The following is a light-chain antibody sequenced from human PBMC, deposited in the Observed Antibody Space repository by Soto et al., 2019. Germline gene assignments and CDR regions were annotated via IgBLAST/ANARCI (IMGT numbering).Light chain of an antibody. V-gene: IGKV1-5*01. CDR1: QSISRW. CDR3: QHYNSYSMYT. Sequence: DIQMTQSPSTLSASLGDRVTITCRASQSISRWLAWYQQKPGKAPKVLIYDPSNLESGVPSRFSGRGSGTEFTLAISSLQTDDFATYYSQHYNSYSMYTFGQGTKLEI. CDR2: DPS. J-gene: IGKJ2*01.